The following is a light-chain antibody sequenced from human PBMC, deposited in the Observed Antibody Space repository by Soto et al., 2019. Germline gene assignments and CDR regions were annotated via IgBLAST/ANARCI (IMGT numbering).Light chain of an antibody. Sequence: EIVLTQSPATLSLSPGERATLSCRASQSVNVYLAWYQQKPGQAPSLLIYDASNRATGIPARFSGSGSGTDFTLTISGLEPEDFAVYYCQQRSTWPLITFGQGTRLEI. CDR1: QSVNVY. CDR3: QQRSTWPLIT. V-gene: IGKV3-11*01. J-gene: IGKJ5*01. CDR2: DAS.